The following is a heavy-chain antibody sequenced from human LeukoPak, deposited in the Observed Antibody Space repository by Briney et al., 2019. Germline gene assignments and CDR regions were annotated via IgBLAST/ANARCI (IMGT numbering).Heavy chain of an antibody. J-gene: IGHJ4*02. CDR2: ISYDGTNK. V-gene: IGHV3-30*18. CDR1: EFTFSNFD. Sequence: GGSLRLSCAASEFTFSNFDMHWVRQAPGKGLEWVAVISYDGTNKYYADSVKGRFTISRDNSKNTLYLQMNSLRAEDTAVYYCAKDGYFLGYCSSTSCPYYFDYWGQGTLVTVSS. CDR3: AKDGYFLGYCSSTSCPYYFDY. D-gene: IGHD2-2*01.